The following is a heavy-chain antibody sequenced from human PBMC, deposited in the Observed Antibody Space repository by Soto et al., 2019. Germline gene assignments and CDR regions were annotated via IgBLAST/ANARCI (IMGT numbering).Heavy chain of an antibody. CDR1: GFTFNSYA. J-gene: IGHJ4*02. D-gene: IGHD6-13*01. CDR3: ARPGTAADGSVY. V-gene: IGHV3-30-3*01. CDR2: ISYDGGKQ. Sequence: QVQVVESGGGVVQPGRSLRLSCTASGFTFNSYAMHWVRQAPGKGLEWVAVISYDGGKQYYVDSVKGRFTISRDNSKNTLYLQMNNLRPEDTAVYYCARPGTAADGSVYWGQGTLVTVSS.